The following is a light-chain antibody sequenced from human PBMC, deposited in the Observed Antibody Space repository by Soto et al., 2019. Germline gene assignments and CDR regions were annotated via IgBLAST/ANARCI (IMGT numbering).Light chain of an antibody. CDR1: SSNIGSNT. J-gene: IGLJ7*01. V-gene: IGLV1-44*01. CDR3: AAWDDSLNGWV. CDR2: NNN. Sequence: QSVLTQPPSPSGTPGQRVTISCSGSSSNIGSNTVNWYQQLPGTTPKLLIYNNNQRPSGVPDRFSGSKSGTSASLAISGLQSEDEADYYCAAWDDSLNGWVFGGGTQLIVL.